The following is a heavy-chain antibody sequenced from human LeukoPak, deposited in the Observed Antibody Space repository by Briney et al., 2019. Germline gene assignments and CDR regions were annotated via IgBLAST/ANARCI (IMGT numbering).Heavy chain of an antibody. Sequence: GGSLRLSCAASGFTFSTYAMSWVRQTPEKGLEWVSAISGSGGSTYYADSVKGRFTISRDNAQDSLYLQMDSLRDEDTAVYYCAREDDDWGPNTLDVWGQGTVVTVSS. CDR3: AREDDDWGPNTLDV. J-gene: IGHJ3*01. D-gene: IGHD7-27*01. V-gene: IGHV3-23*01. CDR2: ISGSGGST. CDR1: GFTFSTYA.